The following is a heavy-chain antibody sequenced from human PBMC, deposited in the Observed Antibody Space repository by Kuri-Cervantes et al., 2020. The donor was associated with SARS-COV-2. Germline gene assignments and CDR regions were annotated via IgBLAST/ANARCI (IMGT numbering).Heavy chain of an antibody. CDR2: ISSDSSYI. J-gene: IGHJ1*01. V-gene: IGHV3-21*01. CDR1: GFTFSTYS. Sequence: GGSLRLSCAAPGFTFSTYSMNWVRQAPGKGLEWVSSISSDSSYIHYADSVRGRFTISRDNAKNSLFLHLNSLRAEDTAVYYCARDSDDDVWSGYSTAEYFQHWGQGTLVTVSS. D-gene: IGHD3-3*01. CDR3: ARDSDDDVWSGYSTAEYFQH.